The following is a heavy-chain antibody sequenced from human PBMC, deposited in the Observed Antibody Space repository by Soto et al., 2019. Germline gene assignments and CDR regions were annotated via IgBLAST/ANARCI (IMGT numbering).Heavy chain of an antibody. V-gene: IGHV4-59*01. CDR1: GGSISSYY. CDR2: IYYSGST. CDR3: ARATPTYRYGDSFFDY. Sequence: SETLSLTCTVSGGSISSYYWSWIRQPPGKGLEWIGYIYYSGSTNYNPSLKSRVTISVDTSKNQFSLKLSSVTAADTAVYYCARATPTYRYGDSFFDYWGQGTLVTVSS. J-gene: IGHJ4*02. D-gene: IGHD4-17*01.